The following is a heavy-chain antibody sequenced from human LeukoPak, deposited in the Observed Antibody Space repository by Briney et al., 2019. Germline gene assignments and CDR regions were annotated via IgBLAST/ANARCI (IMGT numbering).Heavy chain of an antibody. Sequence: PSETLSLTCTVSGYSISSGYYWGWIRQPPGKGLEWIGSIYHSGSTYYNPSLKSRVTISVDTSKNQFSLKLSSVTAAGTAVYYCARSDYGDLAAFDIWGQGTMVTVSS. J-gene: IGHJ3*02. CDR2: IYHSGST. CDR1: GYSISSGYY. CDR3: ARSDYGDLAAFDI. D-gene: IGHD4-17*01. V-gene: IGHV4-38-2*02.